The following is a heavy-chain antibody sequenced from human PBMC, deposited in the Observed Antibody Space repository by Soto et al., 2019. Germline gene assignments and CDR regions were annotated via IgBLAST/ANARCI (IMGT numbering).Heavy chain of an antibody. CDR1: GGSISSSNW. Sequence: QVQLQESGPGLVKPSGTLSLTCAVSGGSISSSNWWSWVRQPPGKWLEWIGEIYHSGSTNYNPSPKSRVTISVDKSKNQFSLKLSSVTAADTAVYYCARGSSSGWSDSYYFDYWGQGTLVPVSS. CDR3: ARGSSSGWSDSYYFDY. V-gene: IGHV4-4*02. CDR2: IYHSGST. D-gene: IGHD6-19*01. J-gene: IGHJ4*02.